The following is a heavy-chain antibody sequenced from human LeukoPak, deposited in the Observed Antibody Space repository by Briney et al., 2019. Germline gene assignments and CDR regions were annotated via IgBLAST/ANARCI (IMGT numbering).Heavy chain of an antibody. Sequence: GGSLRLSCAASGFTFSSYSMNWVRQAPGKGLEWVSHISSSTRTTYYADSVKGRFTISRDNAQNSLYLQMNSLRAEDTAVYYCARVEDYDILTGFDYWGQGTLVTVSS. CDR3: ARVEDYDILTGFDY. D-gene: IGHD3-9*01. J-gene: IGHJ4*02. CDR2: ISSSTRTT. CDR1: GFTFSSYS. V-gene: IGHV3-48*01.